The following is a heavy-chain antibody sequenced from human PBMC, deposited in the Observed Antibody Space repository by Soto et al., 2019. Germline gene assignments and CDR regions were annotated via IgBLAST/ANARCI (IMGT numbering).Heavy chain of an antibody. Sequence: GGSLRLSCAASGFTFSSYAMHWVRQAPGKGLEWVAVISCDGSNKYYADSVKGRFTISRDNSKNTLYLQMNSLRAEDTAVYYCARDRRYYDSSGYPRYWGQGTLVTVSS. D-gene: IGHD3-22*01. CDR3: ARDRRYYDSSGYPRY. CDR2: ISCDGSNK. CDR1: GFTFSSYA. V-gene: IGHV3-30-3*01. J-gene: IGHJ4*02.